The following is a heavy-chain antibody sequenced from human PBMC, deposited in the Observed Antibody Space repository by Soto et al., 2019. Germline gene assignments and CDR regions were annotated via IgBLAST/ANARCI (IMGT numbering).Heavy chain of an antibody. CDR2: ISSSGSTI. D-gene: IGHD3-16*02. CDR1: GFTFSDYY. J-gene: IGHJ4*02. Sequence: GSLRLPCAASGFTFSDYYMSWIRQAPGKGLEWVSYISSSGSTIYYADSVKGRFTISRDNAKNSLYLQMNSLRAEDTAVYYCARALHLGELSPYFDYWGQGTLVTVSS. V-gene: IGHV3-11*01. CDR3: ARALHLGELSPYFDY.